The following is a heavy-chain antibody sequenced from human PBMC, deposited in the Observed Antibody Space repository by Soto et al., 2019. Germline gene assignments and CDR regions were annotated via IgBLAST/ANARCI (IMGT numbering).Heavy chain of an antibody. Sequence: LRLSCAASGFMFSTTDMSWDRQSPGKGLEWVTTIEGCGTITYYADSVRGRFTISRDNSKNTVYLQMDSLTADDTAVYYCGKNSGWFNSWGQGTPVTVSS. J-gene: IGHJ5*01. CDR1: GFMFSTTD. V-gene: IGHV3-23*05. CDR3: GKNSGWFNS. D-gene: IGHD3-10*01. CDR2: IEGCGTIT.